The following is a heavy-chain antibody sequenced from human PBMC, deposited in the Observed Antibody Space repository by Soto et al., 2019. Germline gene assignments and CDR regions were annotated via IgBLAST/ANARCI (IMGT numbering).Heavy chain of an antibody. CDR1: GGSISSYY. D-gene: IGHD2-15*01. V-gene: IGHV4-59*01. J-gene: IGHJ3*02. CDR3: ARGVYCSGGSCSGGPYDAFDI. Sequence: SETLSLTCTVSGGSISSYYWSWIRQPPGKGLEWIGYIYYSGSTNYNPSLKSRVTISVDTSKNQFSLKLSSVTAADTAVYYCARGVYCSGGSCSGGPYDAFDIWGQGTMVTVSS. CDR2: IYYSGST.